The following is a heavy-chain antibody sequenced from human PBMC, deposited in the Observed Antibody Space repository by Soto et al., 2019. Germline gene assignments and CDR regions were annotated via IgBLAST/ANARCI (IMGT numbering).Heavy chain of an antibody. V-gene: IGHV4-34*02. D-gene: IGHD6-19*01. CDR1: GGSISGFY. J-gene: IGHJ4*02. CDR2: ISHRGRT. Sequence: QVHLEERGAGLLKPSENLSLTCAVSGGSISGFYWSWIRQSPVKGLEWIGEISHRGRTNYNPSLKSRVTISLDSSKNQFSLSLSAVTATDTAVYYCTRGSIAVGCYFDSWGQGALITVSS. CDR3: TRGSIAVGCYFDS.